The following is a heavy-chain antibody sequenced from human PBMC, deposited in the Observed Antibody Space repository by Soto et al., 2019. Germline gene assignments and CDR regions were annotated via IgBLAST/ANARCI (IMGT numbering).Heavy chain of an antibody. CDR2: IYYSGST. D-gene: IGHD6-19*01. CDR1: GGSISSYY. Sequence: SETLSLTCTVSGGSISSYYWSWIRQPPGKGLEWIGYIYYSGSTNYNPSLKSRVTISLDTSKNQFSLKLSSVTAADTAVYYCASLGYSSGWYVNYMDVWGKGTTVTVSS. CDR3: ASLGYSSGWYVNYMDV. V-gene: IGHV4-59*08. J-gene: IGHJ6*03.